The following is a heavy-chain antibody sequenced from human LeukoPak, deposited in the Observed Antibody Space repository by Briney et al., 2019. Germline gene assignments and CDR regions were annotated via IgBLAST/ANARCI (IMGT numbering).Heavy chain of an antibody. CDR2: ISSSSSTI. V-gene: IGHV3-48*04. J-gene: IGHJ4*02. D-gene: IGHD6-6*01. Sequence: GGSLRLSCAASGFTFSSYSMNWVRQAPGKGLEWVSYISSSSSTIYYADSVKGRFTISRDNAKNSLYLQMNSLRAEDTAVYYCARLAGTSSTSFFDYWGQGTLVTVSS. CDR3: ARLAGTSSTSFFDY. CDR1: GFTFSSYS.